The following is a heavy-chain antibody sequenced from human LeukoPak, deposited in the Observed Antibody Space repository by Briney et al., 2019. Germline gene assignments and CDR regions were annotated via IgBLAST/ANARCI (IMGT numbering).Heavy chain of an antibody. CDR2: INSDGSST. V-gene: IGHV3-74*01. CDR1: GFTFSSYW. Sequence: GGSLRLSCAASGFTFSSYWMHWVRQAPGKGLVWVSRINSDGSSTSYADSVKGRFTISRDNAKNTLYLQMNSLRAEDTALYYCARDRRYYDSSGYYLFDYWGQGTLVTVSS. CDR3: ARDRRYYDSSGYYLFDY. J-gene: IGHJ4*02. D-gene: IGHD3-22*01.